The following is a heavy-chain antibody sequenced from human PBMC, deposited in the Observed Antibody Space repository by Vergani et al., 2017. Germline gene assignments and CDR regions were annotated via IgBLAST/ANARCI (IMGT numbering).Heavy chain of an antibody. CDR1: GGSISSYY. Sequence: QVQLQESGPGLVKTSETLSLTCTVSGGSISSYYWSWIRQAPGKGLEGIGNIYYRWSTNYNTSLKSRVTISVDTSKNQFSLKLSSVTDANTAVYYCARGNCSGMGPWGQGTLVTVSS. V-gene: IGHV4-59*12. D-gene: IGHD3-10*02. CDR2: IYYRWST. J-gene: IGHJ5*02. CDR3: ARGNCSGMGP.